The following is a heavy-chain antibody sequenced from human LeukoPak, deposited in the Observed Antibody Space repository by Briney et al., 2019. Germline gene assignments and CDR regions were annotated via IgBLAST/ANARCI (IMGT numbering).Heavy chain of an antibody. CDR2: IYYSGST. V-gene: IGHV4-59*11. D-gene: IGHD6-19*01. CDR1: GDSISSHY. J-gene: IGHJ3*02. Sequence: SETLSLTCTVSGDSISSHYWSWIRQPPGKGLEWIGYIYYSGSTNYNPSLKSRVTISVDTSKNQFSLELSSVTAADTAVYYCAGYRFSSSHAFDIWGQGTMVTVSS. CDR3: AGYRFSSSHAFDI.